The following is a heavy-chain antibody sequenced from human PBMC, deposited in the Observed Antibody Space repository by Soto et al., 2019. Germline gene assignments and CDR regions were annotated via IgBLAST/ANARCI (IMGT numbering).Heavy chain of an antibody. Sequence: GGSLRLSCAASGFTFSSYAMSWVRQAPGKGLEWVSAISGSGGSTYYADSVKGRFTISRDNSKNTLYLQMNSLRAEDTAVYYCAKDRGPGRVPYYDILIGSYYYYRYVMDFRGQGTSVIVSS. D-gene: IGHD3-9*01. CDR1: GFTFSSYA. J-gene: IGHJ6*02. V-gene: IGHV3-23*01. CDR3: AKDRGPGRVPYYDILIGSYYYYRYVMDF. CDR2: ISGSGGST.